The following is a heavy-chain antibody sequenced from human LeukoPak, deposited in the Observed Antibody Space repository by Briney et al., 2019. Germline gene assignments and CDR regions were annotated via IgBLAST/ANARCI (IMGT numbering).Heavy chain of an antibody. CDR2: IIPIFGTA. CDR3: ARGAVAGTVSVDY. J-gene: IGHJ4*02. V-gene: IGHV1-69*05. Sequence: SVKVSCKASGGTFSSYAISWVRQAPGQGLEWMGGIIPIFGTANYAQKFQGRVTITTDESTSTAYMELSSLRSEDTAVYYRARGAVAGTVSVDYWGQGTLVTVSS. CDR1: GGTFSSYA. D-gene: IGHD6-19*01.